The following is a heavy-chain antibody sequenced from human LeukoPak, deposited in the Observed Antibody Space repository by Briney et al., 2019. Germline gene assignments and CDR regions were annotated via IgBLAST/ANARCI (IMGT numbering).Heavy chain of an antibody. J-gene: IGHJ4*02. CDR2: ILSDGSKE. D-gene: IGHD3-16*01. CDR3: ARGRGAHFDY. V-gene: IGHV3-33*01. Sequence: GGSLRLSCAASGFTFSSYGMHWVRQAPGKGLEWVAVILSDGSKEFYTDSVKGRFTISRDNSKNTLYLQMNSLRAEDTAVYYRARGRGAHFDYWGQGTLVTVSS. CDR1: GFTFSSYG.